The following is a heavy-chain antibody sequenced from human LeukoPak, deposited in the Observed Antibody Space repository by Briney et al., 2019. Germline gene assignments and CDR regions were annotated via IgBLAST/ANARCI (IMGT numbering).Heavy chain of an antibody. Sequence: SETLSLTCAVSGGPISSGGYSWSWIRQPPGEGLEWIGYIYHSGSTYYNPSLKSRVTISVDRSKNQFSLKLSSVTAADTAVYYCARNYHDSSGYYRYFDYWGQGTLVTVSS. CDR1: GGPISSGGYS. J-gene: IGHJ4*02. CDR3: ARNYHDSSGYYRYFDY. V-gene: IGHV4-30-2*01. D-gene: IGHD3-22*01. CDR2: IYHSGST.